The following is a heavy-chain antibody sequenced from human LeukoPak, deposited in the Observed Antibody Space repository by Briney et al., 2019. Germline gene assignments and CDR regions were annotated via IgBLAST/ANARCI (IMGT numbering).Heavy chain of an antibody. V-gene: IGHV3-15*01. Sequence: RSGGSLRLSCAASGFTFSNAWMSWVRQAPGKGLEWVGRIRRNTDGGTADYAATAKGRFTISRDDSKNTLFLQMKSLKTGDTAVYYCTTDLSWELRPLDYWGQGTLVTVSS. CDR3: TTDLSWELRPLDY. J-gene: IGHJ4*02. CDR2: IRRNTDGGTA. CDR1: GFTFSNAW. D-gene: IGHD1-26*01.